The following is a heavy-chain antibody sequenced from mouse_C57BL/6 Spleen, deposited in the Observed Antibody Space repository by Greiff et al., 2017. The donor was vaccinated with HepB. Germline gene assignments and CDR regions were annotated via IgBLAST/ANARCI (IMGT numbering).Heavy chain of an antibody. CDR2: ISYDGSN. CDR3: ASPGFAY. CDR1: GYSITSGYY. V-gene: IGHV3-6*01. Sequence: EVQLQQSGPGLVKPSQSLSLTCSVTGYSITSGYYWTWIRQFPGNKLEWMGYISYDGSNNYNPSLKNRISITRDTSKNQFFLKLNSVTTEDTATYYCASPGFAYWGQGTLVTVSA. J-gene: IGHJ3*01.